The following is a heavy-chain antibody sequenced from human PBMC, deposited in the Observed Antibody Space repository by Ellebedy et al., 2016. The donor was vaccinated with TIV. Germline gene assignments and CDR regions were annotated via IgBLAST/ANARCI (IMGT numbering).Heavy chain of an antibody. CDR3: ARPWFGAGTCWFDP. Sequence: MPSETLSLTCTVSGGSISSSSYYWGWLRQPPGKGLVWIGSIYYSGSTYYIPSLRSRVTISVDTSKNQFSLKLSSVTAADTAVYYCARPWFGAGTCWFDPWGQGTLVTVSS. CDR2: IYYSGST. V-gene: IGHV4-39*01. D-gene: IGHD6-19*01. CDR1: GGSISSSSYY. J-gene: IGHJ5*02.